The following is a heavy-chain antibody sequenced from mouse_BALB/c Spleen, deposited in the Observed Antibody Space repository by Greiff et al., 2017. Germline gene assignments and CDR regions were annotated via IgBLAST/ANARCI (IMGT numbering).Heavy chain of an antibody. J-gene: IGHJ3*01. D-gene: IGHD2-10*02. Sequence: QVQLQQSGAELVRPGSSVKISCKASGYAFSSYWMNWVKQRPGQGLEWIGQIYPGDGDTNYNGKFKGKATLTADKSSSTAYMQLSSLTSEDSAVYFGARSYGNYPWFAYWGQGTLVTVSA. CDR1: GYAFSSYW. CDR3: ARSYGNYPWFAY. CDR2: IYPGDGDT. V-gene: IGHV1-80*01.